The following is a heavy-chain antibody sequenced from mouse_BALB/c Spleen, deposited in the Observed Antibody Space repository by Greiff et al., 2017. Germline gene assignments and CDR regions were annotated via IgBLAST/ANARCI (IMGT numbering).Heavy chain of an antibody. CDR1: GYSITSDYD. J-gene: IGHJ2*01. CDR2: ISYSGST. V-gene: IGHV3-2*02. Sequence: VQLQQSGPGLVKPSQSLSLTCTVTGYSITSDYDWNWIRQFPGNKLEWMGYISYSGSTSYNPSLKSRISITRDTSKNQFFLQLNSVTTEDTATYYCAIRGNYFDYWGQGTTLTVSA. CDR3: AIRGNYFDY. D-gene: IGHD6-1*01.